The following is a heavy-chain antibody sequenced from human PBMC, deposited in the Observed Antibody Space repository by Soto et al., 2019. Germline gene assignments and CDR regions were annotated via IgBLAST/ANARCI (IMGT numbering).Heavy chain of an antibody. D-gene: IGHD3-10*01. CDR3: ARDWDMVRGVHFGY. Sequence: KFQGRVTITRDTSASTAYMELSSLRSEDTAVYYCARDWDMVRGVHFGYWGQGTLVTVSS. J-gene: IGHJ4*02. V-gene: IGHV1-3*01.